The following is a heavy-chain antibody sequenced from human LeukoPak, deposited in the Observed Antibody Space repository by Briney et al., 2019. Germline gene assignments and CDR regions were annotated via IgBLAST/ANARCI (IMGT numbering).Heavy chain of an antibody. CDR2: ISYDGSNK. D-gene: IGHD2-21*01. Sequence: GGSLRLSCAASGFTFSSYWMHWVRQAPGKGLEWVAVISYDGSNKYYADSVKGRFTISRDNSKNTLYLQMNSLRAEDTAVYYCTCDNWFDPWGQGTLVTVSS. J-gene: IGHJ5*02. CDR3: TCDNWFDP. CDR1: GFTFSSYW. V-gene: IGHV3-30-3*01.